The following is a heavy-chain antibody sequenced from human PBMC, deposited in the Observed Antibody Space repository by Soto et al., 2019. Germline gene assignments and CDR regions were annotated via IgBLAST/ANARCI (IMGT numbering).Heavy chain of an antibody. CDR2: TSGSGGST. D-gene: IGHD2-15*01. CDR1: GFTFSSYA. J-gene: IGHJ4*02. V-gene: IGHV3-23*01. Sequence: EVQLLESGGGLVQPAGSLRLSCAASGFTFSSYAMSWVRQAPGKGLEWVSATSGSGGSTYYADSAKGRFTISQDNSNTTLYLHMNIQRAEDTAVYYCAKDWEDIVVVVAATHFDIWGQGTLVTVSS. CDR3: AKDWEDIVVVVAATHFDI.